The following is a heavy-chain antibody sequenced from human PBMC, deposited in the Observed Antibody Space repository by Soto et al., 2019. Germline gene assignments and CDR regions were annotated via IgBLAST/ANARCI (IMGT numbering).Heavy chain of an antibody. J-gene: IGHJ4*02. Sequence: QVQLVQSGAEVKKPGASVKVSCKASGYTFTSYGISWVRQAPGQGLEWMGWISAYNGNTNYAQKLQGRVTMTTDTSXXTAYLELRSLGSDDTAVYYCARASRGYYYGAYFDYGGQGTLVTVSS. CDR2: ISAYNGNT. V-gene: IGHV1-18*01. D-gene: IGHD3-22*01. CDR1: GYTFTSYG. CDR3: ARASRGYYYGAYFDY.